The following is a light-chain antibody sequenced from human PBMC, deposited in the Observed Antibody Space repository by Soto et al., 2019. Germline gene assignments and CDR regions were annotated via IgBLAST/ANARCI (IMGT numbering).Light chain of an antibody. Sequence: EIVLTQSPATLSLSPGERATLSCRASQSVSSYLAWYQQKPGQAPRLLIYGASIRATGIPDRFSGSGSGTDFTLTISRLEPEDFAVYYCQQYGSSPPGVTFGPGTRWIS. J-gene: IGKJ3*01. CDR1: QSVSSY. CDR2: GAS. V-gene: IGKV3-20*01. CDR3: QQYGSSPPGVT.